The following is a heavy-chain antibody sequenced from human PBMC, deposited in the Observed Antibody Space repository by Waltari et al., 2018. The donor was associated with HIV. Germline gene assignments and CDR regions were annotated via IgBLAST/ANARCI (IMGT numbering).Heavy chain of an antibody. Sequence: QVQLVESGGGVVQPGRSLRLSCAASGFTFSSYAMHWVRQAPGKGLEWVAVISYDGSNKYYADSVKGRFTISRDKSKNTLYLQMNSLRAEDTAVYYCASAPVGATTEVPLYYFDYWGQGTLVTVSS. D-gene: IGHD1-26*01. J-gene: IGHJ4*02. CDR1: GFTFSSYA. CDR3: ASAPVGATTEVPLYYFDY. V-gene: IGHV3-30*01. CDR2: ISYDGSNK.